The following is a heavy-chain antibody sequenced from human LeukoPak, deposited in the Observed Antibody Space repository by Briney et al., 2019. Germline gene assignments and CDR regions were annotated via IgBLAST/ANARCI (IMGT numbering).Heavy chain of an antibody. CDR1: GFTFSSYS. V-gene: IGHV3-23*01. Sequence: GGSLRLSCAASGFTFSSYSMNWVRQAPGKGLEWVSAISGSGGSTYYADSVKGRFTISRDNSKNTLYLQMNSLRAEDTAVYYCAKDSDYDYVWGSYRYTDYWGQGTLVTVSS. D-gene: IGHD3-16*02. CDR3: AKDSDYDYVWGSYRYTDY. CDR2: ISGSGGST. J-gene: IGHJ4*02.